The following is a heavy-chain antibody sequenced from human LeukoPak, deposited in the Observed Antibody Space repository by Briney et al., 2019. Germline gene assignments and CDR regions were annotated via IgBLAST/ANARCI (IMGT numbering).Heavy chain of an antibody. J-gene: IGHJ4*02. Sequence: SETLSLTCTVSGGSISSYYWSWIRQPPGKGLEWIGYIYYSGSTYYNPSLKSRVTMSVDTSKNQFSLKLSSVTAADTAVYYCARAGYDRLYYFDYWGQGTLVTVSS. V-gene: IGHV4-30-4*08. CDR1: GGSISSYY. D-gene: IGHD3-3*01. CDR2: IYYSGST. CDR3: ARAGYDRLYYFDY.